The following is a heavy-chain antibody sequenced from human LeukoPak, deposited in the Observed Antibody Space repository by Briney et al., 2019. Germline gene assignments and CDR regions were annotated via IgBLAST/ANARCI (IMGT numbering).Heavy chain of an antibody. Sequence: GGSLRLSCAASGFTFSSYAMSWVRQAPGKGLEWVSAISGSGGSTYYADSVKGRFTISRDISKSTVYLQMNSLRAEDTAVYYCARVGLGIGDYRGQGTLVTVSS. J-gene: IGHJ4*02. V-gene: IGHV3-23*01. D-gene: IGHD7-27*01. CDR2: ISGSGGST. CDR3: ARVGLGIGDY. CDR1: GFTFSSYA.